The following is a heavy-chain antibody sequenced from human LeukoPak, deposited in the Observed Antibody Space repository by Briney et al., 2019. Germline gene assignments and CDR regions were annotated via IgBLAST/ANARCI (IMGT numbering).Heavy chain of an antibody. V-gene: IGHV4-4*07. CDR2: IYTSRST. Sequence: SETLSLXCTVSGGSISSYYWSWSRQPAGKALEWIGRIYTSRSTNYNPSLKSRVTMSVDTSKNQFSLKLSSVTAADTAVYYCARGGDSVWGSYRYAWDYWGQGTLVTVSS. D-gene: IGHD3-16*02. CDR3: ARGGDSVWGSYRYAWDY. J-gene: IGHJ4*02. CDR1: GGSISSYY.